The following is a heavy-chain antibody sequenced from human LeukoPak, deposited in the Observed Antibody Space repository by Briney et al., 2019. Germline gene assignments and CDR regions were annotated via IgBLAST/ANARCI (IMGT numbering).Heavy chain of an antibody. D-gene: IGHD4-11*01. Sequence: GGSLRLSCAASGFTFSSYAMSWIRQAPGKGLEWVSSISSSSSYIYYADSVKGRFTISRDNAKNSLYLQMNSLRAEDTAVYYCARTAYSNYEFDYWGQGTLVTVSS. CDR1: GFTFSSYA. V-gene: IGHV3-21*01. CDR3: ARTAYSNYEFDY. CDR2: ISSSSSYI. J-gene: IGHJ4*02.